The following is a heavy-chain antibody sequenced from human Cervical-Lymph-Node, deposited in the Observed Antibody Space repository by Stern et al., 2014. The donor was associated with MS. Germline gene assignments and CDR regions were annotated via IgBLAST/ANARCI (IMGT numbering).Heavy chain of an antibody. V-gene: IGHV3-53*01. D-gene: IGHD1-1*01. CDR1: GFTVNTNY. CDR3: AGTGMTPKGLDV. Sequence: EVQLVESGGGLIQPGGSLRLSCAASGFTVNTNYMVWVRQAPGKGLEYVSATKVGGYTYYADSVRGRFTISKDSSKNTLYLKMDSLRAEDTAVYYCAGTGMTPKGLDVWGLGTTVAVSS. CDR2: TKVGGYT. J-gene: IGHJ6*02.